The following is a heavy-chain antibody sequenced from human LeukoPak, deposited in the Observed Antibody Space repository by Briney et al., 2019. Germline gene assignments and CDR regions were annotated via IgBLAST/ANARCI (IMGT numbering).Heavy chain of an antibody. CDR1: GFSFGVHA. J-gene: IGHJ4*02. CDR2: IGGPAET. V-gene: IGHV3-23*01. CDR3: AKDWTSHNGVYDCLDF. D-gene: IGHD3-16*01. Sequence: GGSLRLSCAASGFSFGVHAMTWVRQAPGKGPEWVATIGGPAETFYADSVKGRFIISRDNSRNSLYLQMNSLRAEDSALYYCAKDWTSHNGVYDCLDFWGQGPQVTVSS.